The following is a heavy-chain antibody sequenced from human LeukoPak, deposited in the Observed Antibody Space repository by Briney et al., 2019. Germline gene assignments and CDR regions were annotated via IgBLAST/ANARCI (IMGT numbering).Heavy chain of an antibody. J-gene: IGHJ4*02. CDR1: GFTFSSYG. CDR2: ISYDGSNK. CDR3: ANGSYLDY. V-gene: IGHV3-30*18. D-gene: IGHD1-26*01. Sequence: GGSLRLSCAASGFTFSSYGMHWVRQAPGKGLEWVAVISYDGSNKYYADSVKGRFTISRDNSKNTLYLQMNSLRAEDTAMYYCANGSYLDYWGQGTLVTVSS.